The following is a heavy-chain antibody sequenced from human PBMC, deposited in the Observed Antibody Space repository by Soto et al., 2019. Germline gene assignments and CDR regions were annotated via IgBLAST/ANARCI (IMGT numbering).Heavy chain of an antibody. CDR2: ISGSGGTT. J-gene: IGHJ3*02. CDR1: GFTFSSYA. CDR3: AKTANGWFSAFDI. D-gene: IGHD6-19*01. Sequence: EVQLLESGGGLVQPGGSLRLSCAASGFTFSSYAMSWVRQAPGKGLAWVPAISGSGGTTYYADSVKGRFTFSRDNSKITLYLQINSRRAEDTAVYYCAKTANGWFSAFDIWGQGTMVTVSS. V-gene: IGHV3-23*01.